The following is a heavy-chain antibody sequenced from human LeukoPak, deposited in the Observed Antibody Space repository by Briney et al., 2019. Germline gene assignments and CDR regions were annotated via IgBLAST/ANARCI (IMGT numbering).Heavy chain of an antibody. J-gene: IGHJ3*02. V-gene: IGHV3-53*01. CDR2: IYSGGST. D-gene: IGHD6-13*01. CDR1: GFTVSSNY. CDR3: ARGIAAAGTGDAFDI. Sequence: GGSLRLSCAASGFTVSSNYMSWVRQAPGKGLEWVSVIYSGGSTYYADSVKGRFTISRDNSKNTLYLQMNSLRAEDTAVYYCARGIAAAGTGDAFDIWGQGTMVTVSS.